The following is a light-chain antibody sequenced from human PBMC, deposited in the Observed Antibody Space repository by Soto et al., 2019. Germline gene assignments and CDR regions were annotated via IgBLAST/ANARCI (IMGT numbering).Light chain of an antibody. CDR3: QQYNNWPPYT. V-gene: IGKV3-15*01. CDR2: GAS. J-gene: IGKJ2*01. Sequence: EIVMTQFPATLAVSPGERATLSCRASQSISSNLAWYQQKPGQAPRLLIDGASTRATGIPARFSGSGSGTDFTLTISSLQSEDCALYYCQQYNNWPPYTFGQGTKMEIK. CDR1: QSISSN.